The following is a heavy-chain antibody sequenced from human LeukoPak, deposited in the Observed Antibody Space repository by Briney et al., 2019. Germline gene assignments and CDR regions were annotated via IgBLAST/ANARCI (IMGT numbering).Heavy chain of an antibody. CDR3: GKEFGSSGWSSGFDY. CDR1: GFTFSSYC. D-gene: IGHD6-19*01. CDR2: ISYDGSNK. J-gene: IGHJ4*02. V-gene: IGHV3-30*18. Sequence: GRSLRLSCAASGFTFSSYCMHWVRQAPGKGLKWVAVISYDGSNKYYADSVKGRFTISRDNSKNTLYLQMNSLRAEDTAVYYCGKEFGSSGWSSGFDYWGQETLVTVSS.